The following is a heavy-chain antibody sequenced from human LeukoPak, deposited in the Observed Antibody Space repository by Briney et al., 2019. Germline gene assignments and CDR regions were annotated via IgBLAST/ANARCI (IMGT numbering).Heavy chain of an antibody. CDR3: GRINWNSDP. J-gene: IGHJ5*02. CDR1: GGSFSGYY. Sequence: SETLSLTCAVSGGSFSGYYWSWIRQPPGKGLEWIGEINHSGSTNYNPSLKSRVTISVDTSKNQFSLKLSSVTAADTAVYYCGRINWNSDPWGKGTLVTVSS. CDR2: INHSGST. V-gene: IGHV4-34*01. D-gene: IGHD1-7*01.